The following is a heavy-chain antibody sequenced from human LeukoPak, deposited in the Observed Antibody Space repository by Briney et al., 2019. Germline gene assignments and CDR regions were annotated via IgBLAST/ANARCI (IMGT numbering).Heavy chain of an antibody. CDR3: ARDANSESLNWFDP. CDR2: ISSSGSTI. J-gene: IGHJ5*02. CDR1: GFTFSSYS. Sequence: GGSLRLSCAASGFTFSSYSMNWVRQAPGKGLEWVSYISSSGSTIYYADSVKGRFTISRDNAKNSLYLQMNSLRAEDTAVYYCARDANSESLNWFDPWGQGTLVTVSS. V-gene: IGHV3-48*04. D-gene: IGHD1-26*01.